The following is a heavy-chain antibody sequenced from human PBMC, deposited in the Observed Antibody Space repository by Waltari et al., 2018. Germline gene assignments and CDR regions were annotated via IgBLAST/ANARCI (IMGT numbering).Heavy chain of an antibody. CDR3: ARVSRRTYRSPVPGRLYYYGMDV. D-gene: IGHD1-1*01. V-gene: IGHV3-74*03. J-gene: IGHJ6*02. CDR1: GFTFSSYW. Sequence: EEQLVESGGGLVQPGDSLRLSCAVSGFTFSSYWLNWVRQAPGKGPLWVSRISSDASDTTYADSVKGRFTISRDNAKNTLYLQMNRLRAEDTAVYFCARVSRRTYRSPVPGRLYYYGMDVWGQGTTVTVSS. CDR2: ISSDASDT.